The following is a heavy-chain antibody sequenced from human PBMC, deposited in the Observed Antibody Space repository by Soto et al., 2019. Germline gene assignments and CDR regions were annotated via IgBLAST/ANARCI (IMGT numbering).Heavy chain of an antibody. J-gene: IGHJ6*02. D-gene: IGHD6-13*01. Sequence: EVQLVESGGGLVQPGGSLRLSCAASGLTFSSYWMHWVRQAPGKGLVWISRIIRDGSSTNYADSVKGRFTISRDNAKNTLYLEINSLRAEDTAVYFCGRGGSGIYGMDIWGQGTTVTVSS. CDR3: GRGGSGIYGMDI. CDR1: GLTFSSYW. V-gene: IGHV3-74*01. CDR2: IIRDGSST.